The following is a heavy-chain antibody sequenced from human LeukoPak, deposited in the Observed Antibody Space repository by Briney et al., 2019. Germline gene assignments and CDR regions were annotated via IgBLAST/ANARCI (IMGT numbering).Heavy chain of an antibody. CDR3: AVSKMGYYFDY. CDR1: GGSISSSSYY. J-gene: IGHJ4*02. Sequence: SETLSLTCTVSGGSISSSSYYWGWIRQPPGKGLEWIGSIYYSGSTYYNPSLKSRVTISVDTSKNQFSLKLSSVTAADTAVYYCAVSKMGYYFDYWGQGTLVTVSS. V-gene: IGHV4-39*01. D-gene: IGHD5-24*01. CDR2: IYYSGST.